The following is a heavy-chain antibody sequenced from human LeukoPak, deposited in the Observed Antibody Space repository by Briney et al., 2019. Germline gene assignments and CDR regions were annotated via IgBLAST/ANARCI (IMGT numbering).Heavy chain of an antibody. CDR3: ARAGGAYFDY. J-gene: IGHJ4*02. D-gene: IGHD1-26*01. Sequence: SETLSLTCTVSGGSISSHYWSWIRQPPGKGLEWIGYIYYSGSTNYNPSLKSRVTISVVTSKNQFSLKLSSVTAADTAVYYCARAGGAYFDYWGQGTLVTVSS. V-gene: IGHV4-59*11. CDR2: IYYSGST. CDR1: GGSISSHY.